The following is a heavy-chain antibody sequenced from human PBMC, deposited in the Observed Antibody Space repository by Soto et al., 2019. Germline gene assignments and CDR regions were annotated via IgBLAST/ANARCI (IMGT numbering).Heavy chain of an antibody. CDR3: ARQLDTTMITDY. CDR2: INPNSGDT. J-gene: IGHJ4*02. CDR1: GYTFIDYF. Sequence: QVQLVQSGAEVKKPGASVKVSCKASGYTFIDYFIHWVRQAPGQGLEWMGWINPNSGDTNSAQKFQGRVAMTRDTSISTAYMELSGLRSDDTAVYYCARQLDTTMITDYWCQGTLVTVSS. D-gene: IGHD5-18*01. V-gene: IGHV1-2*02.